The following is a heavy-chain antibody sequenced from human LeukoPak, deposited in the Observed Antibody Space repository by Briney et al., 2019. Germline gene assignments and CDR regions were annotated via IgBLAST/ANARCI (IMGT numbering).Heavy chain of an antibody. CDR3: ARQAWSGSYYFYFDY. CDR2: IYYSGST. V-gene: IGHV4-59*08. CDR1: GGSISSYY. D-gene: IGHD1-26*01. Sequence: SETLSLTCTVSGGSISSYYWSWIRQPPGKGLEWIGYIYYSGSTNYNPSLKSRVTISVDTSKNQFSLKLSSVTAADTAVYYCARQAWSGSYYFYFDYWGQGTLVTVSS. J-gene: IGHJ4*02.